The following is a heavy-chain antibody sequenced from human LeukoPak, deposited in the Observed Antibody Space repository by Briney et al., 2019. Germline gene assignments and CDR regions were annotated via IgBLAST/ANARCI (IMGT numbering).Heavy chain of an antibody. J-gene: IGHJ4*02. Sequence: PGGSLRLSCAASGFTFSSYSMNWVRQAPGKGLEWVSYISSSSSTIYYADSVKGRFTISRDNAKNSLYLQMNSLRAEDTAVYYCAREGIELFDYWGQGTLVTVSS. V-gene: IGHV3-48*01. CDR3: AREGIELFDY. CDR2: ISSSSSTI. CDR1: GFTFSSYS. D-gene: IGHD1-26*01.